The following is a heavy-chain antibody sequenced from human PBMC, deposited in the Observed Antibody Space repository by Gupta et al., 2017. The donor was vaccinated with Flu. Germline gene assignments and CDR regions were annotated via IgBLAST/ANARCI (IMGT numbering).Heavy chain of an antibody. D-gene: IGHD1/OR15-1a*01. Sequence: QVQLVQSGAEVKKPGASVKVSCKASGYTFSDSYIHWVRQAPGQGLEWMGWINPTNGGTTYAQKFQGRLAVTGDTSISTVYMELSGLRSDDTAIYFCARDPKNEQGWNFDVWGRGTLVTVSS. V-gene: IGHV1-2*02. CDR3: ARDPKNEQGWNFDV. J-gene: IGHJ2*01. CDR1: GYTFSDSY. CDR2: INPTNGGT.